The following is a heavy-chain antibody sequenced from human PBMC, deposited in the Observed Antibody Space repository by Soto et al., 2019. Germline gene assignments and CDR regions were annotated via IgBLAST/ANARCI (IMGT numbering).Heavy chain of an antibody. J-gene: IGHJ4*02. V-gene: IGHV1-3*01. CDR2: INAGNGNT. Sequence: QVQLVQSGAEVKKPGASVEVSCKASGYTFTSYAMHWVRQAPGQRLEWMGWINAGNGNTKYSQKFQGRVTITRDTSASKAYMELSSLRSEDTAVYYCARGVGSGLSDYWGQGTLVTVSS. D-gene: IGHD1-26*01. CDR1: GYTFTSYA. CDR3: ARGVGSGLSDY.